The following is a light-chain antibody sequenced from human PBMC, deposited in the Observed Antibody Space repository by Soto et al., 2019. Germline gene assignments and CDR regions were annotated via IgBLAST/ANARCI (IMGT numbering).Light chain of an antibody. CDR1: QSVRGN. V-gene: IGKV3-15*01. J-gene: IGKJ5*01. CDR2: GAS. Sequence: EIVMTQSPATLSVSPGERATLSCRASQSVRGNLAWYQQRPGQSPSLLIYGASSRATGIPARFSGSGSGTEFTLSFSSLESEDFAVYYCQQYNNWPFFTFGQGTRLEMK. CDR3: QQYNNWPFFT.